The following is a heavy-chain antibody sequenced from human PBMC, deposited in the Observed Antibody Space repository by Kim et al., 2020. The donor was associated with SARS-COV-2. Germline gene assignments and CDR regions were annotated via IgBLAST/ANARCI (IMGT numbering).Heavy chain of an antibody. CDR1: GGSISSSSYY. J-gene: IGHJ5*02. D-gene: IGHD3-9*01. Sequence: SETLSLTCTVSGGSISSSSYYWGWIRQPPGKGLEWIGSIYYSGSTYYNPSLKSRVTISVDTSKNQFSLKLSSVTAADTAVYYCASLHFDWLLMTSSNWFDPWGQGTLVTVSS. V-gene: IGHV4-39*01. CDR2: IYYSGST. CDR3: ASLHFDWLLMTSSNWFDP.